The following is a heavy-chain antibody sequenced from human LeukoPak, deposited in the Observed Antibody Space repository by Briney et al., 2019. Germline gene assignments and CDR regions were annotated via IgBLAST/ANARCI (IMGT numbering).Heavy chain of an antibody. CDR3: ARRRYSSWVRTSRYYYYYMDV. CDR2: ISSGSSYI. J-gene: IGHJ6*03. D-gene: IGHD6-13*01. CDR1: GFTFSSYT. V-gene: IGHV3-21*01. Sequence: GGSLRLSCAASGFTFSSYTMNWVRQAPGKGLEWVSIISSGSSYIHYADSVKGRFTISRDNAKNSLYLQMNSLRAEDTAVYYCARRRYSSWVRTSRYYYYYMDVWGKGTTVTVSS.